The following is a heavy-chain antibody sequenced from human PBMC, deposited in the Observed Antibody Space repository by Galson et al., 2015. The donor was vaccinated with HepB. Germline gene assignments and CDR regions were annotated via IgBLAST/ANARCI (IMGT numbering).Heavy chain of an antibody. CDR2: IYYSGST. Sequence: TLSLTCTVSGGSISSGDYYWSWIRQPPGKGLEWIGYIYYSGSTYYNPSLKSRVTISVDTSKNQFSLKLSSVTAADTAVYYCARGVLRWPLDVWGKGTTVTVSS. J-gene: IGHJ6*04. D-gene: IGHD4-23*01. CDR3: ARGVLRWPLDV. CDR1: GGSISSGDYY. V-gene: IGHV4-30-4*01.